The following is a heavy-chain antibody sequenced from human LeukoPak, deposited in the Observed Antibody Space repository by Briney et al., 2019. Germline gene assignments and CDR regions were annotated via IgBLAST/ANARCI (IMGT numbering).Heavy chain of an antibody. V-gene: IGHV3-48*03. J-gene: IGHJ6*02. CDR1: GFTLSSYE. Sequence: GGSLRLSCAASGFTLSSYEMNWVRQAPGKGLEWVSYINRSGSTIYYADSVKGRFTISRYNAKNSLYLQMNSLRAEDTAVYYCAKGVIVVVVAATYYYYGMDVWGQGTTVTASS. CDR3: AKGVIVVVVAATYYYYGMDV. CDR2: INRSGSTI. D-gene: IGHD2-15*01.